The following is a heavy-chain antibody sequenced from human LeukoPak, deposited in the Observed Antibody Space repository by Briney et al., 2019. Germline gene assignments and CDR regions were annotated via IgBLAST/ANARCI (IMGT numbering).Heavy chain of an antibody. V-gene: IGHV1-8*03. CDR3: AREHPYSSSWDAFDI. J-gene: IGHJ3*02. CDR1: GYTFTSYD. CDR2: INPNSGNT. Sequence: GASVKVSCKASGYTFTSYDINWVRQAPGQGLEWMGWINPNSGNTVYAQKFQGRVTITRNTSISTAYMELSSLRSEDTAVYYCAREHPYSSSWDAFDIWGQGTVVTVSS. D-gene: IGHD6-13*01.